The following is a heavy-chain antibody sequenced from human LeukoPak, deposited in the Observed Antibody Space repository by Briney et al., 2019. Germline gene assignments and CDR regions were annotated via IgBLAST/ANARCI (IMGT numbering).Heavy chain of an antibody. CDR2: IKQDGSEI. CDR1: GFTFSIYW. J-gene: IGHJ4*02. Sequence: PGGSLRLSCAASGFTFSIYWMSWVRQAPGKGLEWVANIKQDGSEIYYVDSVKGRFTISRDNAQNSLYLQMNSLRAEDTAVYYCATIARDGYNYFFDYWGPGTLVTVSS. CDR3: ATIARDGYNYFFDY. V-gene: IGHV3-7*05. D-gene: IGHD5-24*01.